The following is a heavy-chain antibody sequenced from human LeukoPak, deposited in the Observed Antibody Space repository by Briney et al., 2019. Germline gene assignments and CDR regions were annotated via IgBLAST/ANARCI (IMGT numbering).Heavy chain of an antibody. J-gene: IGHJ4*02. D-gene: IGHD6-6*01. Sequence: SETLSLTCTVSGGSISSSSYYWGWIRQPPGKGLEWIGSIYYSGSTYYNPSLKSRVTISVDTSKNQFSLKLSSLTAADTAVYYCARDRQVIAARPVFDYWGQGTLVTVSS. CDR1: GGSISSSSYY. CDR2: IYYSGST. CDR3: ARDRQVIAARPVFDY. V-gene: IGHV4-39*02.